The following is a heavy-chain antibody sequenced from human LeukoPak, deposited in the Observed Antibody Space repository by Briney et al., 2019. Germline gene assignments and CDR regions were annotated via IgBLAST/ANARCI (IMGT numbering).Heavy chain of an antibody. CDR2: INSDATST. D-gene: IGHD6-13*01. V-gene: IGHV3-74*01. CDR1: GCMLSSTW. J-gene: IGHJ4*02. CDR3: VRGSPGYSSSWHAY. Sequence: GGSLRLSCAASGCMLSSTWMHWARHAPGKGLVWVSRINSDATSTSYADSVRGRFTISRCDAKNTMYLQMNSLRAEDTAMYYCVRGSPGYSSSWHAYWGQGTLVTVSS.